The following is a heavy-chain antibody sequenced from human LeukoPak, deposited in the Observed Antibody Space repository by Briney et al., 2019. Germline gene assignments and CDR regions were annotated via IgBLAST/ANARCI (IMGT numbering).Heavy chain of an antibody. CDR3: ARKLTRTTYFDC. Sequence: GGSLRLSCAASGFTFSSYDKNWVRQAPGKGLEWVSYIHSSGGTIYYADSVKGRFTISRDSAKNSVYLRMNSLRAEDTALYYCARKLTRTTYFDCWSQGTLVTVSS. CDR2: IHSSGGTI. CDR1: GFTFSSYD. D-gene: IGHD3-9*01. J-gene: IGHJ4*02. V-gene: IGHV3-48*03.